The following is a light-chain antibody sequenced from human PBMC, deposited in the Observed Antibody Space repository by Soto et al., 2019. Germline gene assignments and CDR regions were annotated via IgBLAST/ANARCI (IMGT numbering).Light chain of an antibody. J-gene: IGLJ1*01. CDR2: EDN. V-gene: IGLV6-57*04. CDR3: QSYDSSNRV. Sequence: NFMLTQPHSVSESPGKTVTISCTRSSGSIASNYVQWYQQRPGSAPTTVIYEDNQRPSGVPDRFSGSIDSSSNSASLTISGLKTEDEADYSCQSYDSSNRVFGTGTKVTVL. CDR1: SGSIASNY.